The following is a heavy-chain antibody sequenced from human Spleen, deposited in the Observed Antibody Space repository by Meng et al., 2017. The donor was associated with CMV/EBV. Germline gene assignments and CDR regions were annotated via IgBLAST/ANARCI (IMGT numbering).Heavy chain of an antibody. CDR3: ARESHYDFWSGYESRAFDY. V-gene: IGHV4-31*02. J-gene: IGHJ4*02. Sequence: SGGYYWRWIRQHPGKCLEWIGYIYYSGSTYYNPSLKSRVTISVDTSKNQFSLKLSSVTAADTAVYYCARESHYDFWSGYESRAFDYWGQGTLVTVSS. D-gene: IGHD3-3*01. CDR1: SGGYY. CDR2: IYYSGST.